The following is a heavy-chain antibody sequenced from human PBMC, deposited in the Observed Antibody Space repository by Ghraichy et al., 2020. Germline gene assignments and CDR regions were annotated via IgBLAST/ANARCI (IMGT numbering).Heavy chain of an antibody. CDR1: GGSISSYY. D-gene: IGHD6-19*01. J-gene: IGHJ4*02. Sequence: SETLSLTCTVSGGSISSYYWSWIRQPPGKGLEWIGYIYYSGSTNYNPSLKSRVTISVDTSKNQFSLKLSSVTAADTAVYYCAREGSSSGWYGGLDYWGQGTLVTVSS. CDR3: AREGSSSGWYGGLDY. CDR2: IYYSGST. V-gene: IGHV4-59*01.